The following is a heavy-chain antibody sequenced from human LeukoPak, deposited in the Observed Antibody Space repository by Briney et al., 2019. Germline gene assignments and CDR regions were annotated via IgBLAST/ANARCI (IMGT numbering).Heavy chain of an antibody. CDR3: AGGELTSYYYDSSGPLFDY. J-gene: IGHJ4*02. D-gene: IGHD3-22*01. CDR2: IIPIFGTA. Sequence: SVKVSCKASGGTFSSYAISWVRQAPGQGLEWMGGIIPIFGTANYAQKFQGRVTITTDESTSTAYMELSSLRSEDTAVYYCAGGELTSYYYDSSGPLFDYWGQGTLVTVSS. V-gene: IGHV1-69*05. CDR1: GGTFSSYA.